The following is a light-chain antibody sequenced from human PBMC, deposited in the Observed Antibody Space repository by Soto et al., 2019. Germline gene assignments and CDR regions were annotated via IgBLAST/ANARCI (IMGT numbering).Light chain of an antibody. V-gene: IGLV2-14*01. CDR2: EVS. CDR3: ISYTSSSTLV. J-gene: IGLJ3*02. Sequence: QSVLTQPASVSGSPGQSITISCTGTSSDVGGYNYVSWYQQHPGKAPKFMIYEVSNRPSGVSNRFSGSKSGNTASLTISGLQAEDEADYYCISYTSSSTLVFGGGTKLTVL. CDR1: SSDVGGYNY.